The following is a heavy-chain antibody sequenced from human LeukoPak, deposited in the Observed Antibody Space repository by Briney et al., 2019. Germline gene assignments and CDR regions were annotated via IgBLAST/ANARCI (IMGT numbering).Heavy chain of an antibody. Sequence: PGGSLSLSCAASGFTFSNYCLTWIRQAPGKGLEWVANIKPDGSEKYYVDSVKGRFTISRDNAKNSLYLHMNSLTAEDTAVYCCGHRYCISTSCYKVSSYLYYVDFGVEGTEVTVSS. V-gene: IGHV3-7*01. CDR1: GFTFSNYC. CDR2: IKPDGSEK. D-gene: IGHD2-2*02. CDR3: GHRYCISTSCYKVSSYLYYVDF. J-gene: IGHJ6*03.